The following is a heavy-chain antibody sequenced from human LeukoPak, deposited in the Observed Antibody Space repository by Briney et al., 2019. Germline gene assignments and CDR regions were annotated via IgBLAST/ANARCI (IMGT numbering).Heavy chain of an antibody. J-gene: IGHJ4*02. CDR2: IHPNSGGT. Sequence: GASVKVSCKASGYTFTGYYIHWVRQAPGQGLEWMGWIHPNSGGTNYAQKFQGRVTMTRDTSISTAYMELSRLRSDDTAVHYCARGRGSWGFDYWGQGTLVTVSS. V-gene: IGHV1-2*02. CDR3: ARGRGSWGFDY. D-gene: IGHD1-26*01. CDR1: GYTFTGYY.